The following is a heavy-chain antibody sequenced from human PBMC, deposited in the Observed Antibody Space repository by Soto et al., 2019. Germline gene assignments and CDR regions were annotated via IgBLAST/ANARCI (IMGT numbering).Heavy chain of an antibody. J-gene: IGHJ4*02. CDR3: AILPRELAVVVVAATEGPDY. D-gene: IGHD2-15*01. CDR2: ISGSGGST. V-gene: IGHV3-23*01. Sequence: GGSLRLSCAASGFTFSSYAMSWVRQAPGKGLEWVSAISGSGGSTYYADSVKGRFTISRDNSKNTLYLQMNSLRAEDTAVYYCAILPRELAVVVVAATEGPDYWGQGTLVTVSS. CDR1: GFTFSSYA.